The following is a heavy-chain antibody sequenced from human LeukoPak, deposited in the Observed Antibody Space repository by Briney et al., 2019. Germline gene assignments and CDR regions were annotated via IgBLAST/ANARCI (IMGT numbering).Heavy chain of an antibody. CDR3: ASTKYYDFWSGYYTDYYFDY. CDR2: IYYSGST. J-gene: IGHJ4*02. Sequence: SETLSLTCTVSGGSISSYYWSWIRQPPGKGLEWIGYIYYSGSTNYNPSLKSRVTISVDTSKNQFSLELSSVTAADTAVYYCASTKYYDFWSGYYTDYYFDYWGQGTLVTV. V-gene: IGHV4-59*12. CDR1: GGSISSYY. D-gene: IGHD3-3*01.